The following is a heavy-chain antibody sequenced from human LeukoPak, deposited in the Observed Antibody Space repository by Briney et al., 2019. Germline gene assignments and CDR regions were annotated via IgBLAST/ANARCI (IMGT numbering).Heavy chain of an antibody. V-gene: IGHV1-8*01. CDR2: MNPNSGNT. J-gene: IGHJ4*02. D-gene: IGHD3-10*01. Sequence: ASVKVACKASGYTFTSYDINWVRQATGQGLEWMGWMNPNSGNTGYAQKFQGRVTMTRNTSISTAYMELSSLRSEDTAVYYCARAPYGSGSYPFDYWGQGILVTVSS. CDR1: GYTFTSYD. CDR3: ARAPYGSGSYPFDY.